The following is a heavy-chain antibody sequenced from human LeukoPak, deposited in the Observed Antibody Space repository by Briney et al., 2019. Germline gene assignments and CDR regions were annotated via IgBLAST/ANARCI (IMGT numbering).Heavy chain of an antibody. CDR2: IYTSGST. CDR1: GGSISSGSYY. V-gene: IGHV4-61*02. CDR3: ARESSHYYMDV. J-gene: IGHJ6*03. Sequence: PSQTLSLTCTVSGGSISSGSYYWSWIRQPAGKGLEWIGRIYTSGSTNYNPSFKSRVTISVDTSKNQFSLKLSSVTAADTAVYYCARESSHYYMDVWGKGTTVTVSS. D-gene: IGHD2-2*01.